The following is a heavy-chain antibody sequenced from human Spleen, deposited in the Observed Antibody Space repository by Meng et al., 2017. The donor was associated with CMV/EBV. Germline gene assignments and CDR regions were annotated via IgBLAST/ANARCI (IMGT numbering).Heavy chain of an antibody. CDR1: GFTFDTHS. D-gene: IGHD4-11*01. Sequence: GFTFDTHSMHWVRQAPGKGLEWVAVISSDASNKYYADSVKGRFTISRDNSKNTLYLQMNSLRAEDTAVYYCARAPVTTLTPYYFDYWGQGTLVTVSS. CDR2: ISSDASNK. J-gene: IGHJ4*02. CDR3: ARAPVTTLTPYYFDY. V-gene: IGHV3-30*04.